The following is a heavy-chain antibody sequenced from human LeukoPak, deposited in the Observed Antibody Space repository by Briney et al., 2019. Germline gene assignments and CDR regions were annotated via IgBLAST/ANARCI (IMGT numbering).Heavy chain of an antibody. CDR2: INPNSGGT. Sequence: GASVKVSCKASGYTFTGYYMHWVRQAPGQGLEWMGWINPNSGGTNYAQKFQGRVTMTRDTSISTAYMELSRLRSDDTAVYYCARVWLGTVNEFDYWGQGTLVTVSS. V-gene: IGHV1-2*02. CDR3: ARVWLGTVNEFDY. J-gene: IGHJ4*02. CDR1: GYTFTGYY. D-gene: IGHD4-17*01.